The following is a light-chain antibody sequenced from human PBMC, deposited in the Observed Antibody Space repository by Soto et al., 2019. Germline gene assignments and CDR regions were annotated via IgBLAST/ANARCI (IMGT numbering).Light chain of an antibody. CDR1: QSVSSY. V-gene: IGKV3-11*01. J-gene: IGKJ3*01. Sequence: EIVLTQSPATLSLSPGERATLSCRASQSVSSYLAWYQQKPGQAPRLLIYDASNRATGIPARFSGSESGTDFTVTISSLEPEDFAVYYCQQRSNWPLVTFGPGTKVDIK. CDR3: QQRSNWPLVT. CDR2: DAS.